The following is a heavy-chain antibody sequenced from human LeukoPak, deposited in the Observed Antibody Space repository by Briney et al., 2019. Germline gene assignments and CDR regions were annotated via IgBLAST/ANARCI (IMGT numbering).Heavy chain of an antibody. V-gene: IGHV1-2*02. CDR3: ARAPYIIMVRGVIWFDP. CDR2: INPNSGGT. J-gene: IGHJ5*02. Sequence: ASVKVSCKASGYTFTGYYMHWVRQAPGQGLEWMGWINPNSGGTNYARKFQGRVTMTRDTSISTAYMELSRLRSDDTAVYYCARAPYIIMVRGVIWFDPWGQGTLVTVSS. D-gene: IGHD3-10*01. CDR1: GYTFTGYY.